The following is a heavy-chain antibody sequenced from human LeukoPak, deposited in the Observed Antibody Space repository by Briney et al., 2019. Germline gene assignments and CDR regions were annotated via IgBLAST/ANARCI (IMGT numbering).Heavy chain of an antibody. Sequence: SETLSLTCTISRGSISSYYWSWIRQPPGQGLEWIGYIYYSGSTDYNPSLKSRVNISVDTSKNQFSLKLSSVTAADTAVYYCARVRVSSGSHPWYFDYWGQGTLVTVSS. J-gene: IGHJ4*02. CDR1: RGSISSYY. CDR3: ARVRVSSGSHPWYFDY. V-gene: IGHV4-59*01. D-gene: IGHD3-22*01. CDR2: IYYSGST.